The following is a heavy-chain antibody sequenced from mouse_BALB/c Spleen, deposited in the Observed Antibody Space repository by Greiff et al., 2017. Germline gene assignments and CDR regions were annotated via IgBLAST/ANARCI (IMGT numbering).Heavy chain of an antibody. CDR1: EFTFSSFG. D-gene: IGHD1-1*01. Sequence: EVHLVESGGGLVQPGGSRKLSCAASEFTFSSFGMHWVRQAPEKGLEWVAYISSGSSTIYYADTVKGRFTISRDNPKNTLFLQMTSLRSEDTAMYYCARWDYGSSPYTMDYWGQGTSVTVSS. V-gene: IGHV5-17*02. J-gene: IGHJ4*01. CDR2: ISSGSSTI. CDR3: ARWDYGSSPYTMDY.